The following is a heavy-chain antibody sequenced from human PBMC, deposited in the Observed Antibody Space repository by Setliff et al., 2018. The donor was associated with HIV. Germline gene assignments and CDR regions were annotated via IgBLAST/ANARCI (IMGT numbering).Heavy chain of an antibody. Sequence: GGSLRLSCAASGFTFSTYAMSWFRQAPGKGLEWVAVISFDGSIKEYADSVRGRFTISRDNSKNTVYLQMNSLRAEDTAVNYCARDMVVGDGYKNFDYWGQGTLVTVSS. D-gene: IGHD5-12*01. CDR2: ISFDGSIK. J-gene: IGHJ4*02. V-gene: IGHV3-30*19. CDR1: GFTFSTYA. CDR3: ARDMVVGDGYKNFDY.